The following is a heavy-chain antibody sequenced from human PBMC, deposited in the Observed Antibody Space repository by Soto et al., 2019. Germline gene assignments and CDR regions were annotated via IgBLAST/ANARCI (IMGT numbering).Heavy chain of an antibody. V-gene: IGHV3-23*01. D-gene: IGHD6-19*01. CDR3: AKSGIGWPNDDAFDI. J-gene: IGHJ3*02. Sequence: EVQLLESGGGLVQPGGSLRLSCAAPGFTFNTYAMSWVRQAPGKGLEWVSNISGRGGSTYYADSVKGRFTISRDNSKNTLYLQMNSLRAEDTAIYYCAKSGIGWPNDDAFDIWGQGTMVTVSS. CDR2: ISGRGGST. CDR1: GFTFNTYA.